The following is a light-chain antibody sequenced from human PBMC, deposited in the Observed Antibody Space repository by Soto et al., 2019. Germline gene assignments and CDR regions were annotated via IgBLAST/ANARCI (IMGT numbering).Light chain of an antibody. J-gene: IGLJ2*01. Sequence: QSVLTQPASVSGSPGQSITISCTGTSSDVGGYNYVSWYQQHPGKAPKLMIYDVSSRPSGVSNRFSGSKSGNTASLTISGLQAEDDADYYCTSYTSSSTRGVFGGGTKLTVL. CDR3: TSYTSSSTRGV. V-gene: IGLV2-14*03. CDR2: DVS. CDR1: SSDVGGYNY.